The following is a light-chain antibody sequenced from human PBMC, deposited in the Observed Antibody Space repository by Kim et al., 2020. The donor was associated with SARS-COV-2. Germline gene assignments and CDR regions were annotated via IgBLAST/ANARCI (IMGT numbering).Light chain of an antibody. V-gene: IGLV2-8*01. J-gene: IGLJ3*02. CDR2: EVS. Sequence: QSVLTQPPSASGSPGQSVTISCTGTSSDVGGYNSVSWYQQHPGKAPKLMIYEVSKRPSGVPDRFSGSKSGNTASLTVSGLQAEDEADYYCSSYAGSNIGVFGGGTQLTVL. CDR3: SSYAGSNIGV. CDR1: SSDVGGYNS.